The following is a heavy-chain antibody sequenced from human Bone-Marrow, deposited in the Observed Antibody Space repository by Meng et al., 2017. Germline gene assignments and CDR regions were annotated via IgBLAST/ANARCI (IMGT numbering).Heavy chain of an antibody. D-gene: IGHD4-17*01. V-gene: IGHV4-34*01. CDR1: GGSFSGYY. CDR3: ARGRVTTVTTPNWYFDL. Sequence: QVQLQQWGAGLLKPSETLSLTCAVYGGSFSGYYWSWIRQPPGKGLEWIGEINHSGSTNYNPSLKSRVTISVDTSKNQFSLKLSSVTAADTAVYYCARGRVTTVTTPNWYFDLWGRGTLVTVFS. CDR2: INHSGST. J-gene: IGHJ2*01.